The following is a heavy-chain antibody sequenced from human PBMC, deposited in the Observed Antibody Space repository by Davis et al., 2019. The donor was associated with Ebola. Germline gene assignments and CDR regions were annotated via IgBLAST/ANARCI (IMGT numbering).Heavy chain of an antibody. CDR1: GFTFSTYS. V-gene: IGHV3-23*01. Sequence: GGSLRLSCAASGFTFSTYSMSWVRQAPGKGLEWVSTLSGSGFDTYYADSVKGRFTISRDNSKNTLYLQMNSLRAEDTAVYYCAKGGGTSSSDFRRTWGQGTLVTVSS. CDR3: AKGGGTSSSDFRRT. CDR2: LSGSGFDT. D-gene: IGHD6-6*01. J-gene: IGHJ5*02.